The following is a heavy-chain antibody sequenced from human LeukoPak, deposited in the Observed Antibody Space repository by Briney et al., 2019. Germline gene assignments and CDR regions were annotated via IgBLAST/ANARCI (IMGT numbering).Heavy chain of an antibody. D-gene: IGHD6-19*01. V-gene: IGHV4-61*05. Sequence: SETLSLTCTVSGGSISSSSYYWGWIRQPPGKGLEWIGYIYYSGSTNYNPSLKSRVTISVDTSKNQFSLKLSSVTAADTAVYYCARHVSGWFHAFDIWGQGTMVTVSS. CDR2: IYYSGST. CDR3: ARHVSGWFHAFDI. CDR1: GGSISSSSYY. J-gene: IGHJ3*02.